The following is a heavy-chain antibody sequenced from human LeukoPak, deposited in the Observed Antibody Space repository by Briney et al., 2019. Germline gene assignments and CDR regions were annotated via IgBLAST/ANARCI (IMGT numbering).Heavy chain of an antibody. CDR2: INWDGGST. CDR3: ARDSFSGSSLDY. CDR1: GFTFDEYG. J-gene: IGHJ4*02. Sequence: PGGSLRLSCAASGFTFDEYGMSWVRQAPGKGLEWVSSINWDGGSTAYADSVQGRFTISRDNAKNSLHLQMKSLRAEDTALYYCARDSFSGSSLDYWGKGTLVTVSS. D-gene: IGHD1-26*01. V-gene: IGHV3-20*04.